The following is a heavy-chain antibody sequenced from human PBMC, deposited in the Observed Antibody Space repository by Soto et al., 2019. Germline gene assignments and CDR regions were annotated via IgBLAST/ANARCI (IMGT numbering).Heavy chain of an antibody. J-gene: IGHJ4*02. D-gene: IGHD3-3*01. CDR2: ISYDGSNK. CDR1: GFTFSSYG. Sequence: PGGSLRLSCAASGFTFSSYGMHWVRQAPGKGLEWVAVISYDGSNKYYADSVKGRFTISRDNSKNTLYLQMNSLRAEDTAVYYCANDFWSGYPPVPQDDYWGQGTLVTVSS. V-gene: IGHV3-30*18. CDR3: ANDFWSGYPPVPQDDY.